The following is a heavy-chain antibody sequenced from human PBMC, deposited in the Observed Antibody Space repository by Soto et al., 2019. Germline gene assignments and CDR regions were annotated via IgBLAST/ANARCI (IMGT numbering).Heavy chain of an antibody. D-gene: IGHD2-15*01. CDR3: ARQEGNCSGGRCFNNWFDP. Sequence: SETLSLTCTVSGGSISSSRYYWGWIRQPPGKGLEWIGSIYSRGTTYYNPPLESRVAMSVETSKNQFSLKPGSVTAADTAVYYCARQEGNCSGGRCFNNWFDPWGQGTLVTVSS. J-gene: IGHJ5*02. CDR2: IYSRGTT. V-gene: IGHV4-39*01. CDR1: GGSISSSRYY.